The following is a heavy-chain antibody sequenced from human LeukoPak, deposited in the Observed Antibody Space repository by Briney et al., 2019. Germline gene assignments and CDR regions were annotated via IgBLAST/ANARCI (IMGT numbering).Heavy chain of an antibody. CDR1: GFTFSSYG. CDR2: ISYDGSNK. J-gene: IGHJ4*02. CDR3: AREFGY. V-gene: IGHV3-30*03. D-gene: IGHD3-10*01. Sequence: GRSLRLSCAASGFTFSSYGMHWVRQAPGKGLEWVAVISYDGSNKYYADSVKGRFTISRDNSKNTLYLQMNSLRAEDTAVYYCAREFGYWGQGTLVTVSS.